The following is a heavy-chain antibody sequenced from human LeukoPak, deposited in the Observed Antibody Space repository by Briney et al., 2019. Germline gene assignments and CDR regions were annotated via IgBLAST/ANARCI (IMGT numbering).Heavy chain of an antibody. J-gene: IGHJ4*02. CDR1: GFTFSTYV. CDR3: LGYCSGGSCYSGGH. V-gene: IGHV3-23*01. CDR2: VSTSGGST. Sequence: GGSQRLPCAASGFTFSTYVMSWDRQAPGKGLEWVSTVSTSGGSTYYADSVKGRFTISRDNSKNTQYLQMNSLRAEDTAIYYCLGYCSGGSCYSGGHWGQRVIVTASS. D-gene: IGHD2-15*01.